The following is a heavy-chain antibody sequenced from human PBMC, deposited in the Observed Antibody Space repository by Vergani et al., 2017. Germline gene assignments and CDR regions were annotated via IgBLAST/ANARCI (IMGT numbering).Heavy chain of an antibody. J-gene: IGHJ4*02. CDR3: AKHFRGWGIDY. D-gene: IGHD3-16*01. V-gene: IGHV3-30*02. Sequence: QVQLVESGGGVVQRGGSLRLSCATSGFTLSNYDMQWIRQGPGKGLEFVAFIQCDGSNQYYADPVKGRFTLSRDCTKNTLYLQMNSLRTDDTATYYCAKHFRGWGIDYWGQGTQVIVSS. CDR2: IQCDGSNQ. CDR1: GFTLSNYD.